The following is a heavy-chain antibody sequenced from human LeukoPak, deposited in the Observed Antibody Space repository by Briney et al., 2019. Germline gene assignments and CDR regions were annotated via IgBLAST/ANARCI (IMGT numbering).Heavy chain of an antibody. CDR3: ARLDTEKYYCSGGSCYSFSFDY. CDR2: IYYSGST. CDR1: GGSISSYY. Sequence: SETLSLTCTVSGGSISSYYWSWIRQPPGKGLEWIGYIYYSGSTNYNPSLKSRVTISVDTSKNQFSLKLSSVTAADTAVYYCARLDTEKYYCSGGSCYSFSFDYWGQGTLVTVSS. J-gene: IGHJ4*02. V-gene: IGHV4-59*01. D-gene: IGHD2-15*01.